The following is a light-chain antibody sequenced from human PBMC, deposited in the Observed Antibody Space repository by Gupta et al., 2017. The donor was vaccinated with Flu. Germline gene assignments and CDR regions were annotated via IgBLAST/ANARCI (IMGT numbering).Light chain of an antibody. CDR2: HAS. Sequence: DIQLTQSPSSLSASVGDRLTITCRASQSISTFLNWYRQKPGKAPELLIFHASPLQSAVPSRFSGSGSGTDFTLNISRLQPEDFATYHCIQGKFSPFTFGRGTKVEIK. J-gene: IGKJ4*01. V-gene: IGKV1-39*01. CDR1: QSISTF. CDR3: IQGKFSPFT.